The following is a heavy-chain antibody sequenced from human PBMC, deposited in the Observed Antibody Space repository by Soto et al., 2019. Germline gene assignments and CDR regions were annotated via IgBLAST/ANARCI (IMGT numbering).Heavy chain of an antibody. Sequence: SETLSLTCTVSGGSISSYYWSWIRQPPGKGLEWIGYIYYSGSTNYNPSLKSRVTISVDTSKNQFSLKLSSVTAADTAVYYCARDGGEKDAFDIWGQGTMVTVSS. V-gene: IGHV4-59*01. CDR1: GGSISSYY. J-gene: IGHJ3*02. CDR3: ARDGGEKDAFDI. D-gene: IGHD3-16*01. CDR2: IYYSGST.